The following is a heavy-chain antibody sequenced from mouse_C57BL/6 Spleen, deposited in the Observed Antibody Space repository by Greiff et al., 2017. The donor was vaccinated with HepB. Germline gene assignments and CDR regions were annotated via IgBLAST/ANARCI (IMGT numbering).Heavy chain of an antibody. CDR3: ARPLYYGYAMDY. J-gene: IGHJ4*01. D-gene: IGHD1-1*01. V-gene: IGHV1-82*01. CDR2: IYPGDGDT. Sequence: VKLVESGPELVKPGASVKISCKASGYAFSSSWMNWVKQRPGKGLEWIGRIYPGDGDTNYNGKFKGKATLTADKSSSTAYMQLSSLTSEDSAVYFCARPLYYGYAMDYWGQGTSVTVSS. CDR1: GYAFSSSW.